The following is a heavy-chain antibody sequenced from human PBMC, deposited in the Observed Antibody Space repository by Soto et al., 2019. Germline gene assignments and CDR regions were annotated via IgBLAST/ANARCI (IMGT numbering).Heavy chain of an antibody. J-gene: IGHJ4*02. CDR3: AREGYRHYAFDY. V-gene: IGHV3-23*01. CDR2: SSGGGGST. CDR1: GFTLGSCA. Sequence: PGGSLRLSCAASGFTLGSCARSWVRQAPGKRLEWVSGSSGGGGSTYYAHSVKGRFTISRDNTRNTLYLQMDSLRAEDTAVYYCAREGYRHYAFDYWGQGTLVTVSS. D-gene: IGHD5-12*01.